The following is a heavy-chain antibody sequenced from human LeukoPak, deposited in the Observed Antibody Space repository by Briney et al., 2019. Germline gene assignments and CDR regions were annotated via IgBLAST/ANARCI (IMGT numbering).Heavy chain of an antibody. CDR3: AVGATHYYMDV. J-gene: IGHJ6*03. Sequence: SETLSLTCTVSGGSIRGYYWSWVRQPPGKGLEWIAYIYYSGSTNYNPSLKSRVTISLDPSKNQFSLKLSSVTAADTAVYYCAVGATHYYMDVWGKGTTVTVSS. D-gene: IGHD3-16*01. CDR1: GGSIRGYY. V-gene: IGHV4-59*08. CDR2: IYYSGST.